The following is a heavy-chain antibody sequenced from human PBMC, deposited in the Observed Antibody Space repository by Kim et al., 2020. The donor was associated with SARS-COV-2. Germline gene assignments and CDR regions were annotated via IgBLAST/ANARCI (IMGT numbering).Heavy chain of an antibody. D-gene: IGHD3-16*01. CDR3: LNQSPRGGY. CDR2: IYNGGTT. Sequence: SETLSLTCTVSGGSIYSYYWSWIRQPPGRGLEWIAFIYNGGTTKYNASLMSRVSISLDTSKNQISLQLSSVTAADTAVYYCLNQSPRGGYWGQGTLVTVSS. V-gene: IGHV4-59*01. J-gene: IGHJ4*02. CDR1: GGSIYSYY.